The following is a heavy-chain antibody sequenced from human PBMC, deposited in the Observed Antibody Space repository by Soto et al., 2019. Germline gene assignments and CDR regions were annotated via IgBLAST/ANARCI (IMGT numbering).Heavy chain of an antibody. CDR2: IAYDGSNR. Sequence: QVQLVESGGGVVQPGRSLRLSCAASGFSISRSAMHWVRQAPGKGLEWVAVIAYDGSNRWYADSATGPFTISRDNSKNKVYLQMSSLRGEDTAVYYCARDLQAGTDNVNWFAPWGQGTLVTLSP. D-gene: IGHD1-1*01. CDR3: ARDLQAGTDNVNWFAP. V-gene: IGHV3-30*04. J-gene: IGHJ5*02. CDR1: GFSISRSA.